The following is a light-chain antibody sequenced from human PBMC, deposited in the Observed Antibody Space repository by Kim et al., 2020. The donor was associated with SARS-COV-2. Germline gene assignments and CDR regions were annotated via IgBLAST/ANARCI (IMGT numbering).Light chain of an antibody. CDR3: QQYFNTPYT. CDR1: QRISSY. V-gene: IGKV1-39*01. Sequence: DIQMTQSPSSLSASVGDRVTITCRASQRISSYLNWYQQKPGKAPNLLIYAASSLQSGVPSRFSGSGSGTDFTLTISSLQPEDFATYYCQQYFNTPYTFGQGTKLE. CDR2: AAS. J-gene: IGKJ2*01.